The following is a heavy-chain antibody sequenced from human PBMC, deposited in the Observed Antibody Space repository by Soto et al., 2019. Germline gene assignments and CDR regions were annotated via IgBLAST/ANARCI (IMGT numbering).Heavy chain of an antibody. CDR1: GFTFSSYA. CDR3: AKKAVAGAYYYYGLDV. Sequence: GGSLRLSCAASGFTFSSYAMSWVRQAPGKGLEWVSAISGSDGSTYYADSVKGRFTISRDNSKNTLYLQMNSLRAEDTAVYYCAKKAVAGAYYYYGLDVWGQGTTVTVSS. CDR2: ISGSDGST. J-gene: IGHJ6*02. V-gene: IGHV3-23*01. D-gene: IGHD6-19*01.